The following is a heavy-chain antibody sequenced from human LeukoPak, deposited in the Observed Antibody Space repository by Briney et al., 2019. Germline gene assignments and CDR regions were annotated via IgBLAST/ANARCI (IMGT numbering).Heavy chain of an antibody. V-gene: IGHV4-34*01. Sequence: PSETLSLTCAVYGGSFSGYYWSWIRQPPGKGLEWIGEINHSGSTNYNPSLKSRVTMSVDTSKNQFSLKLSSVTAADMAVYYCARANPVMGFYYYYYMDVWGKGTTVTVSS. D-gene: IGHD1-14*01. CDR2: INHSGST. J-gene: IGHJ6*03. CDR3: ARANPVMGFYYYYYMDV. CDR1: GGSFSGYY.